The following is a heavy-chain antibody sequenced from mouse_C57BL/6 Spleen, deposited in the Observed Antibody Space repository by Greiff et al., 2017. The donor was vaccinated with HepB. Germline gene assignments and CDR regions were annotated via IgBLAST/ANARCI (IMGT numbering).Heavy chain of an antibody. Sequence: EVQLQESGPELVKPGASVKMSCKASGYTFTDYNMHWVKQSHGKSLEWIGYINPNNGGTSYNQKFKGKATLTVNKSSSTAYMELRSLTSEDSAVYYCARNHLIYYGNYEAWFAYWGQGTLVTVSA. J-gene: IGHJ3*01. CDR3: ARNHLIYYGNYEAWFAY. CDR2: INPNNGGT. V-gene: IGHV1-22*01. CDR1: GYTFTDYN. D-gene: IGHD2-1*01.